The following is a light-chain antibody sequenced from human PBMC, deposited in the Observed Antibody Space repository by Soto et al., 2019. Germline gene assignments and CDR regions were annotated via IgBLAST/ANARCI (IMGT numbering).Light chain of an antibody. CDR2: EVS. V-gene: IGLV2-8*01. CDR1: SRDVGDYNY. CDR3: SSYGGKNNIV. J-gene: IGLJ1*01. Sequence: QSALTQPPSASGSPGQSVTISCTGTSRDVGDYNYVSWYQQRPGKAPKLIISEVSERPSGVPDRFSGSKSGNTASLTVSGLQAEDEGDYNCSSYGGKNNIVFGTGTKLTVL.